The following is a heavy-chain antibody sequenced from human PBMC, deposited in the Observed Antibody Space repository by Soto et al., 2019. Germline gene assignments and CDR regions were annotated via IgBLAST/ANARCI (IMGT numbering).Heavy chain of an antibody. CDR1: GFIFSSYS. J-gene: IGHJ6*02. Sequence: GGSLRLSCAASGFIFSSYSMNWVRQAPGRGLEWVSSISRSSSHTYFADSVKGRFTISRDNAKNSLYLQMNSLRAEDTAVYYCARWEDGSGTYSYYYYGMDVWGQGTTVTVS. V-gene: IGHV3-21*01. D-gene: IGHD3-10*01. CDR3: ARWEDGSGTYSYYYYGMDV. CDR2: ISRSSSHT.